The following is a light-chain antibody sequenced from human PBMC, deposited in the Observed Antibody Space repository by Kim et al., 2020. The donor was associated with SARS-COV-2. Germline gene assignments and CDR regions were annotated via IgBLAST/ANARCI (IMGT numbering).Light chain of an antibody. CDR3: QACDSSGV. J-gene: IGLJ2*01. CDR2: QYS. V-gene: IGLV3-1*01. CDR1: KSGVKC. Sequence: VSVTPEQKPSITRYGDKSGVKCACWYQHKPAVPLILFIYQYSQGPSGIPARFSGSNSGNTATMTISGTQDIDDADYSCQACDSSGVFGCGTQLTVL.